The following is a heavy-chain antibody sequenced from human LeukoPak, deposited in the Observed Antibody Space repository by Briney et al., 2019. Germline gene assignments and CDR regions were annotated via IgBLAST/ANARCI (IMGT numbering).Heavy chain of an antibody. CDR1: GFTFSSYS. J-gene: IGHJ4*02. CDR2: ISSSSSYI. V-gene: IGHV3-21*01. CDR3: ARRRYSGSSQHFDY. Sequence: PGGSLRLSCAASGFTFSSYSMNWVRQAPGEGLEWVSSISSSSSYIYYADSVKGRFTISRDNAKNSLYLQMNSLRAEDTAVYYCARRRYSGSSQHFDYWGQGTLVTVSS. D-gene: IGHD1-26*01.